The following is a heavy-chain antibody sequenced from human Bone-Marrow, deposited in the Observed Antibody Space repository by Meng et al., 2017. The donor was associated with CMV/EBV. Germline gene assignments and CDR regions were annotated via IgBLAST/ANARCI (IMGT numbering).Heavy chain of an antibody. CDR1: GFTFSSYG. Sequence: GGSLRLSCAASGFTFSSYGMHWVRQAPGKGLEWVSAISGSGGSTYYADSVKGRFTISRDNSKNTLYLQMNSLRAEDTAVYYCAKGTGDSSSSDYWGQGTLVTVSS. J-gene: IGHJ4*02. CDR2: ISGSGGST. V-gene: IGHV3-23*01. D-gene: IGHD6-6*01. CDR3: AKGTGDSSSSDY.